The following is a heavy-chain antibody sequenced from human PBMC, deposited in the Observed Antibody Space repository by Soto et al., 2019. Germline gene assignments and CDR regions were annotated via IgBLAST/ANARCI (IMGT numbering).Heavy chain of an antibody. V-gene: IGHV4-39*07. J-gene: IGHJ6*02. CDR2: IYYSGST. D-gene: IGHD3-3*01. Sequence: PSETLSLTCTVSGGSISSSSYYWGWIRQPPGKGLEWIGSIYYSGSTYYNPSLKSRVTISVDRSKNQFSLKLSSVTAADTAVYYCAGGLLSYYYYGMDVWGQGTTVTVS. CDR1: GGSISSSSYY. CDR3: AGGLLSYYYYGMDV.